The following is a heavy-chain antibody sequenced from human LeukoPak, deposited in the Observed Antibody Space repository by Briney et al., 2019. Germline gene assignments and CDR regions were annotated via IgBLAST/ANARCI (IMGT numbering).Heavy chain of an antibody. Sequence: GGSLRLSCAGSGFTFSSYSMNWVRQVPGKGLEWVSFISSSSSYIYYADSVKGRFTISRDNAKNSLYLQMNSLRAEDTAVYYCARDHDWDYMDVWGKGTTVTVSS. J-gene: IGHJ6*03. CDR2: ISSSSSYI. CDR3: ARDHDWDYMDV. CDR1: GFTFSSYS. D-gene: IGHD3-9*01. V-gene: IGHV3-21*01.